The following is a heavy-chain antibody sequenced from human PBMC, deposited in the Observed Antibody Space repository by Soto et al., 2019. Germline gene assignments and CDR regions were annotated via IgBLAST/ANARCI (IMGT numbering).Heavy chain of an antibody. V-gene: IGHV4-59*01. CDR3: ARGRGTDYYYYYGMDV. J-gene: IGHJ6*02. D-gene: IGHD1-26*01. CDR1: GGSISSYY. Sequence: PSETLSLTCTVSGGSISSYYWSWIRQPPGKGLEWIGYIYYSGSTNYNPSLKSRVTISVDTSKNQFSLKLSSVTAADTAVYYCARGRGTDYYYYYGMDVWGQGTTVTVSS. CDR2: IYYSGST.